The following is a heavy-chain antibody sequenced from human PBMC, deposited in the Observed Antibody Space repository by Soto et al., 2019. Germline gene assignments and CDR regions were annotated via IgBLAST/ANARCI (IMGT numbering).Heavy chain of an antibody. V-gene: IGHV3-21*01. Sequence: ESGGGLVKPGGSLRLSCAASGFTFSTYSINWVRQAPGKGLEWVSSISSSSSYIYYADSVKGRFTISRDNAKNSLYLQMNSLRAEDTAVYYCARDRGLTRAFDIWGQGTMVTVSS. CDR2: ISSSSSYI. CDR1: GFTFSTYS. CDR3: ARDRGLTRAFDI. J-gene: IGHJ3*02. D-gene: IGHD3-10*01.